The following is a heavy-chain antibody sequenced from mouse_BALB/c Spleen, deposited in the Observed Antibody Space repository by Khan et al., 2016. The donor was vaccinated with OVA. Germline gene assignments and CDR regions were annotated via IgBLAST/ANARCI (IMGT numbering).Heavy chain of an antibody. Sequence: VQLQQSGPGLVKPSQSLSLTCTVTGYSITSDYAWNWIRQFPGNKLEWMGYITYSGSTSYNPSLKSRISISRDTSKNQFFMKLNSVTTEDPATYFCGRRSVWGAGTTVTVSS. J-gene: IGHJ1*01. CDR1: GYSITSDYA. CDR3: GRRSV. CDR2: ITYSGST. V-gene: IGHV3-2*02.